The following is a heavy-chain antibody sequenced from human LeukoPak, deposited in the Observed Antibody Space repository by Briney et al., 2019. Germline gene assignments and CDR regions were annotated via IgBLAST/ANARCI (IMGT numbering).Heavy chain of an antibody. CDR1: GGSFSGYY. CDR3: ARGSSLDY. V-gene: IGHV4-34*01. J-gene: IGHJ4*02. CDR2: INHNGST. Sequence: SETLSLTCAVYGGSFSGYYWSWIRQPPGKGLEWIGEINHNGSTNYNPSLKSRVTISVDTSKNQLSLKLSSVTAAGTAVYYCARGSSLDYWGQGTLVTVSS.